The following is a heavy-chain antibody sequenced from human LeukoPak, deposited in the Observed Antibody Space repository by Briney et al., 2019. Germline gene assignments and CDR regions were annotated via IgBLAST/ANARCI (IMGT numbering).Heavy chain of an antibody. CDR3: ARVSVVVTASLDY. CDR2: ISGSGGST. J-gene: IGHJ4*02. D-gene: IGHD2-21*02. Sequence: QAGGSLRLSCAASGFTFSSYAMSWVRQAPGKGLEWVSAISGSGGSTYYADSVKGRFTISRDNSKNTLYLQMNSLRAEDTAVYYCARVSVVVTASLDYWGQGTLVTVSS. V-gene: IGHV3-23*01. CDR1: GFTFSSYA.